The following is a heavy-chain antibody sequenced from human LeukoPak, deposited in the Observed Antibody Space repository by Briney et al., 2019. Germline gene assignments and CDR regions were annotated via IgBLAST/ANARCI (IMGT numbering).Heavy chain of an antibody. J-gene: IGHJ4*02. D-gene: IGHD2-8*02. V-gene: IGHV3-23*01. Sequence: PGGSLRLSCAASGFTFSSYAMSWVRQAPGKGLEWVSAISGRGGSTYYADSVKGRFTISRDNSKNTLYLQMNSLRAEDTAVYYCAKLLGPRSHFDYWGQGTLVTVSS. CDR3: AKLLGPRSHFDY. CDR1: GFTFSSYA. CDR2: ISGRGGST.